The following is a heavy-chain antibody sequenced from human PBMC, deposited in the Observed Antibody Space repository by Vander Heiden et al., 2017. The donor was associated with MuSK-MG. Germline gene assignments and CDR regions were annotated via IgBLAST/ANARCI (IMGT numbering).Heavy chain of an antibody. D-gene: IGHD2-15*01. CDR2: IRGSDDNT. Sequence: EVQLLESGGGLVQPGGSLRLSCAASGFPFSSYAMSWVRQAPGKGLEWVSAIRGSDDNTYYADSVKGRFTISRDNSKNTLYLQMNSLRAEDTAVYYCAKDRASSGWRFDLWGRGTLVTVSS. CDR3: AKDRASSGWRFDL. V-gene: IGHV3-23*01. J-gene: IGHJ2*01. CDR1: GFPFSSYA.